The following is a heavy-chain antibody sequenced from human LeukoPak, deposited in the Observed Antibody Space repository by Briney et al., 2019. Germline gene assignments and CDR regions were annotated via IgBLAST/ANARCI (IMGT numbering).Heavy chain of an antibody. CDR3: ARRGVYSYGSAY. Sequence: SETLSLTCAVYGGSFIGFHWNWIRQPPGKGLEWIGEINHSGSTNYNPSLKSRVTISVDTSKNQFSLKLSSVTAADTAVYYCARRGVYSYGSAYWGQGTLVTVSS. V-gene: IGHV4-34*01. CDR1: GGSFIGFH. J-gene: IGHJ4*02. CDR2: INHSGST. D-gene: IGHD5-18*01.